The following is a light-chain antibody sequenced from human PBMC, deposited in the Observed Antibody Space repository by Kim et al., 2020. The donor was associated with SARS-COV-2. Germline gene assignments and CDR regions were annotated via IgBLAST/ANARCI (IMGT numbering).Light chain of an antibody. CDR3: QQYDSHPYT. V-gene: IGKV1-5*03. CDR2: KAS. J-gene: IGKJ2*01. Sequence: DIQMTQSPSTLSASVGDRVTITCRASQSVSSCLAWYQQKPGKAPKLLIYKASTLEGGVPSRFSGRGSGTEFTLTINTLQPDDFATYSCQQYDSHPYTFGQGTKLEI. CDR1: QSVSSC.